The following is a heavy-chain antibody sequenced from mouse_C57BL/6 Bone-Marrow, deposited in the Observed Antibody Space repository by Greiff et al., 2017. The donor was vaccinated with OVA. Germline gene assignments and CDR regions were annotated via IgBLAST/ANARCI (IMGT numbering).Heavy chain of an antibody. V-gene: IGHV5-4*01. CDR1: GFTFSSYA. CDR3: ARVRYFDV. CDR2: ISDGGRYT. Sequence: EVHLVESGGGLVKPGGSLKLSCAASGFTFSSYAMSWVRQTPEKRLEWVATISDGGRYTYYPDNVKGRFTISRDNAKNNLYLQMSHLKSEDTAMYYCARVRYFDVWGTGATVTVSS. J-gene: IGHJ1*03.